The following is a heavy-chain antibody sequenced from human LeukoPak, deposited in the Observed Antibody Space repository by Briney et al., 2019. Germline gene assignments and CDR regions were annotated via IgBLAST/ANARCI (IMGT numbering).Heavy chain of an antibody. Sequence: GGSLRLSCAASRFTFSSYSMNWVRQAPGKGLEWVSSISSSSSYIYYADSVKGRFTISRDNAKNSLYLQMNSLGAEDTAVYYCARESEWLFSLPDYWGQGTLVTVSS. CDR1: RFTFSSYS. CDR3: ARESEWLFSLPDY. CDR2: ISSSSSYI. D-gene: IGHD3-3*01. V-gene: IGHV3-21*01. J-gene: IGHJ4*02.